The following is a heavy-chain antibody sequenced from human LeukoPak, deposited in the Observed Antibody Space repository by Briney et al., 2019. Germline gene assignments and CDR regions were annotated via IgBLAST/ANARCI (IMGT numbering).Heavy chain of an antibody. CDR1: AFTFSSYW. Sequence: PGGSLRLSCAPSAFTFSSYWMSWVRQAPEKGRERVANIKQEGREKDYVDSVKGRFTISRDNAKNSLYLQMNSLRSEDTAVYYCARVRSVVVVARFGMVVWGQGTTVTVSS. J-gene: IGHJ6*02. V-gene: IGHV3-7*05. CDR3: ARVRSVVVVARFGMVV. CDR2: IKQEGREK. D-gene: IGHD2-15*01.